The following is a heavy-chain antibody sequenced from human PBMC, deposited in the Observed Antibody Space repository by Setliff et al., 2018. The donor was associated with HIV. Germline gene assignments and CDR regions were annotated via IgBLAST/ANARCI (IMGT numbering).Heavy chain of an antibody. Sequence: PSETLSLTCTVSGGSISGYFWSWIRQPAGKVLEWIGRTFTSGITNYSPSLKSRVTMSVDTSKNQFSLNRTSVTAADTAVYYCAREPKGGGDRALDYWGQGTLVTVSS. J-gene: IGHJ4*02. CDR3: AREPKGGGDRALDY. D-gene: IGHD3-16*01. CDR2: TFTSGIT. CDR1: GGSISGYF. V-gene: IGHV4-4*07.